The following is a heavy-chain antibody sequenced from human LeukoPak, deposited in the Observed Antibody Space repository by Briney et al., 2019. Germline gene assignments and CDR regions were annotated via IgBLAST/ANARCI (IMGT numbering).Heavy chain of an antibody. CDR1: GGSISSYY. J-gene: IGHJ6*03. V-gene: IGHV4-4*07. CDR2: IYTSGST. Sequence: SETLSLTCTVSGGSISSYYWSWIRQPAGKGLEWIGRIYTSGSTNYNPSLKSRVTMSVDTSKSQFSLKLSSVTAADTAVYYCAREVAVTMVRGVIINYYYYMDVWGKGTTVTISS. CDR3: AREVAVTMVRGVIINYYYYMDV. D-gene: IGHD3-10*01.